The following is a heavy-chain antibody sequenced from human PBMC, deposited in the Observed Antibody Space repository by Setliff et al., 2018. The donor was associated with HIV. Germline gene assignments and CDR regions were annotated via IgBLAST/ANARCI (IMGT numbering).Heavy chain of an antibody. D-gene: IGHD3-16*02. CDR3: ARVMAGSYDYVWGSYRYTGGFDY. V-gene: IGHV4-59*11. CDR2: IYHSGST. CDR1: GGSITSLY. Sequence: SETLSLTCTVSGGSITSLYWSWIRQPPGKGLEWIGTIYHSGSTSYNPSLKSRVTISIDTSKNQFSLKLSSVTAADTAVYYCARVMAGSYDYVWGSYRYTGGFDYWGQGTLVTVSS. J-gene: IGHJ4*02.